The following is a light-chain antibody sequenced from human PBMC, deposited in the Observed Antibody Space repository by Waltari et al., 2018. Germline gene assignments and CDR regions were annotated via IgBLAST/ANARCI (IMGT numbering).Light chain of an antibody. CDR1: ASNIGRNT. CDR3: ASWDDNLSGL. J-gene: IGLJ2*01. Sequence: QSLLTQPPSASGTPGLGVNISCSGSASNIGRNTVIWYQQVPGMAPKLLIYNTDQRPSGVPDRFSGSKSGTSASLVISGLQSDDEAEYYCASWDDNLSGLFGGGTKLTVL. V-gene: IGLV1-44*01. CDR2: NTD.